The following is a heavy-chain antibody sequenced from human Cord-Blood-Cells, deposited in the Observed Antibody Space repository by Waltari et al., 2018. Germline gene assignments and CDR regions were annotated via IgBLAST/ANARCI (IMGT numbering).Heavy chain of an antibody. Sequence: QVQLVQSGAEVKKPGASVKVSCKASGYTFTSYGISWVRQAPGTGLEWMGWISDENGNTNDAQKRQGRVTMATETSTSTAYMELRSLRSDDTAVYYCAREVATGYYDSSGYYHDAFDIWGQGTMVTVSS. CDR2: ISDENGNT. D-gene: IGHD3-22*01. J-gene: IGHJ3*02. CDR3: AREVATGYYDSSGYYHDAFDI. CDR1: GYTFTSYG. V-gene: IGHV1-18*01.